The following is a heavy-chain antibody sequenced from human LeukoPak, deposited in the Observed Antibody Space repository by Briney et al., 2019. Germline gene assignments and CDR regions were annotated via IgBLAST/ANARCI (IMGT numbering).Heavy chain of an antibody. CDR3: ASGKQWLANLDY. D-gene: IGHD6-19*01. V-gene: IGHV4-39*01. CDR2: MYYRGSA. J-gene: IGHJ4*02. Sequence: SETLSLTCSVSSGSFSDTSYYWGWLRQPPGTGLEWIGSMYYRGSAHYNPSLKSRVTIFVDTSKNQFTLTLTSVTAADTAVYYCASGKQWLANLDYWGQGTLVTVSS. CDR1: SGSFSDTSYY.